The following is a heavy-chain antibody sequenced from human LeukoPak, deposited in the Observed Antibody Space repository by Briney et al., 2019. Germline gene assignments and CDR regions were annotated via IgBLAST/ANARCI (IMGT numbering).Heavy chain of an antibody. CDR2: IYPDGRI. J-gene: IGHJ4*02. Sequence: SETLSLTCSVSSGSMTDSCWSWFRQAPGKGFEWLGFIYPDGRIEYSPSLRSRVTFSVATSKLEATVRLSSVTASDTAVYYCTREGYDRSGYFLDFCGQGTLVTVSS. CDR1: SGSMTDSC. CDR3: TREGYDRSGYFLDF. V-gene: IGHV4-59*12. D-gene: IGHD3-22*01.